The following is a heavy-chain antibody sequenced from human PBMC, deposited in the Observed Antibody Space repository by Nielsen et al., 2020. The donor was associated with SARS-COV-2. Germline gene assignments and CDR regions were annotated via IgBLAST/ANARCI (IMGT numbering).Heavy chain of an antibody. CDR2: IDWDDDK. Sequence: SGPTLVKPTQTLTLTCTFSGFSLSTSGMCVSWIRQPPGKALEWLALIDWDDDKYYSTSLKTRLTISKDTSKNQVVLTMTNMDPVDTATYYCARSQVAARWYYYYGMDVWGQGTTVTVSS. D-gene: IGHD6-6*01. CDR1: GFSLSTSGMC. CDR3: ARSQVAARWYYYYGMDV. J-gene: IGHJ6*02. V-gene: IGHV2-70*01.